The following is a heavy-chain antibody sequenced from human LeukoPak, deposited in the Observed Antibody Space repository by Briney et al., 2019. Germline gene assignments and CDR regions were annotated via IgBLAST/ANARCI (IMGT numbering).Heavy chain of an antibody. CDR1: GFTFSSYS. CDR2: ISSSSSYI. D-gene: IGHD5-18*01. CDR3: VGGRYSYGPGTFDY. J-gene: IGHJ4*02. Sequence: GGSLRLSCAASGFTFSSYSMNWVRQAPGKGLEWVSSISSSSSYIYYADSVKGRFTISRDNAKNSLYLQMNSLRAEDTAVYYCVGGRYSYGPGTFDYWGQGTLVTVSS. V-gene: IGHV3-21*04.